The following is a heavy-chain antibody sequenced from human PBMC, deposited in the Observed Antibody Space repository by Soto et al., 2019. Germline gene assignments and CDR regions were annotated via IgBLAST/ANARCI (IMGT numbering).Heavy chain of an antibody. CDR3: ARDFYYYGSGSYYNPSADYYYYYGMDV. CDR1: GYTFTGYY. J-gene: IGHJ6*02. V-gene: IGHV1-2*04. Sequence: QVQLVQSGAEVKKPGASVKVACKASGYTFTGYYMHWVRQAPGQGLEWMGWINPNSGGTNYAQKFQGWVTMTRDTSISTAYMELSRLRSDDTAVYYCARDFYYYGSGSYYNPSADYYYYYGMDVWGQGTTVTVSS. CDR2: INPNSGGT. D-gene: IGHD3-10*01.